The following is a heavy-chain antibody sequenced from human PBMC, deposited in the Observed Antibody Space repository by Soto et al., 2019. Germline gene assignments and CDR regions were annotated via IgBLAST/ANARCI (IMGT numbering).Heavy chain of an antibody. CDR1: GFTFSSYG. J-gene: IGHJ6*02. CDR3: ARELTVTTPHYGMDV. D-gene: IGHD4-17*01. Sequence: QVQLVESGGGVVQPGRSLRLSCAASGFTFSSYGMHWVRQAPGKGLEWVAVIWYEGSNKYYADSVKGRFTISRDNSKNTLYLQMTSLSAEDTAVYYCARELTVTTPHYGMDVWGQGTTVTVSS. CDR2: IWYEGSNK. V-gene: IGHV3-33*01.